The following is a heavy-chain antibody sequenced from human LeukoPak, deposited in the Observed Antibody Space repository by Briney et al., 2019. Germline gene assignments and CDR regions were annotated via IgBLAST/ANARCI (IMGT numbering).Heavy chain of an antibody. CDR3: ARDRDNWNYFFDY. J-gene: IGHJ4*02. CDR2: ISSSSSTI. Sequence: PGGSLRLSCAASGFTFSSYSMNWVRQAPGKGLEWVSYISSSSSTIYYADSVKGRFTISRDNAKNSLYLQMNSLRAEDTAVYYCARDRDNWNYFFDYWGQGTLVTVSS. V-gene: IGHV3-48*01. D-gene: IGHD1-7*01. CDR1: GFTFSSYS.